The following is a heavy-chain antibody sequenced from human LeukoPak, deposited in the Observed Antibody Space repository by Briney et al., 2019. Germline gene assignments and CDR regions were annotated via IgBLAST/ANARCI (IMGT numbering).Heavy chain of an antibody. CDR1: GFTFSSNA. D-gene: IGHD3-16*01. CDR2: IKQDGSEK. V-gene: IGHV3-7*01. CDR3: AREDYYDGSIDI. Sequence: GGSLRLSCAASGFTFSSNAMSWVRQAPGKGLEWVANIKQDGSEKYYVDSVKGRFTISRDNARNSLSLQMNSLRAEDTAIYYCAREDYYDGSIDIWGQGTVVTVSS. J-gene: IGHJ3*02.